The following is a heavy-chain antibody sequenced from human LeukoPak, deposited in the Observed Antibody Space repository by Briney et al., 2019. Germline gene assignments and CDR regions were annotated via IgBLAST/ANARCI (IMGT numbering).Heavy chain of an antibody. V-gene: IGHV4-4*07. CDR2: ISTRGNT. CDR1: GVFITNRY. J-gene: IGHJ4*02. Sequence: PSETLSLTCSVSGVFITNRYWSWVRQSAGKGLEWIGRISTRGNTNYNPSLKSRVTMSVDTSNKHFSLKLTSVTAADTAVYYCVRNWDYWGQGTLVTVSS. D-gene: IGHD1-1*01. CDR3: VRNWDY.